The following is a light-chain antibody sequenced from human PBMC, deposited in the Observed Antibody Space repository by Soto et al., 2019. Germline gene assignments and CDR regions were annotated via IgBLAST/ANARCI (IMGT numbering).Light chain of an antibody. CDR3: NSYTSASFYV. J-gene: IGLJ1*01. CDR2: EVT. Sequence: QSVLAQPASVSGSPGQSITISCTGTTSDIAGYNYVSWYQQHPGKAPKLLIYEVTSRASGVSHRFSGSKSGNTASLTISGLQAEDEAEYYCNSYTSASFYVFGTGTRSPS. CDR1: TSDIAGYNY. V-gene: IGLV2-14*01.